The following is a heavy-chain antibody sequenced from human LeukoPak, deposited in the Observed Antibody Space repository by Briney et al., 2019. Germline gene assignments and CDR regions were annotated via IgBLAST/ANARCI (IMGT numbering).Heavy chain of an antibody. Sequence: PSETLSLTCTVSGGSISSYYWSWIRQPPGKGLEWIGYIYYSGSTNYNPSLKSRVTISVDTSKNQFSLKLSSVTAADTAVYYCAGIVPAAIPDNWFDPWGQGTLVTVSS. CDR1: GGSISSYY. V-gene: IGHV4-59*01. D-gene: IGHD2-2*02. CDR3: AGIVPAAIPDNWFDP. J-gene: IGHJ5*02. CDR2: IYYSGST.